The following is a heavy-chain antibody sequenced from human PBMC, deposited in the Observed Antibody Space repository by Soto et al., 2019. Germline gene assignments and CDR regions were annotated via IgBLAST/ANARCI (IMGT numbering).Heavy chain of an antibody. CDR2: IYYSGST. CDR3: ARLVNWGYSSSWYQEVAVAGTWYFDY. J-gene: IGHJ4*02. CDR1: GGSISSSSYY. Sequence: SSETLSLTCTVSGGSISSSSYYWGWIRQPPGKGLEWIGSIYYSGSTYYNPSLKSRVTISVDTSKNQFSLKLSSVTAADTAVYYCARLVNWGYSSSWYQEVAVAGTWYFDYWGQGTLVTVS. V-gene: IGHV4-39*01. D-gene: IGHD6-13*01.